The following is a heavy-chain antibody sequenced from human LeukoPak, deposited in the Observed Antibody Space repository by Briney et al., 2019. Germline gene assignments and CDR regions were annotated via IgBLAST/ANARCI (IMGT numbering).Heavy chain of an antibody. CDR2: IDYRGTT. CDR3: ARGGGKGVVPAATKYYFDY. Sequence: SQSLSPAWTVAAGSISSGGYYWSWLRQQPGKGLEWIGYIDYRGTTYYNPSLKSRVSISVDTSKNQFSLKLSSVTAADTAVYYCARGGGKGVVPAATKYYFDYWGQGTLVTVSS. CDR1: AGSISSGGYY. D-gene: IGHD2-2*01. V-gene: IGHV4-31*02. J-gene: IGHJ4*02.